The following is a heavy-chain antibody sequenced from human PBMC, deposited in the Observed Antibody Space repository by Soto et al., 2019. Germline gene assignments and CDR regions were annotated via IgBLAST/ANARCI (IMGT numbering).Heavy chain of an antibody. CDR2: IYSAGNT. CDR3: GRERTFGDCSSYGMDV. CDR1: GSTVSISY. Sequence: PGGSLRLSCAASGSTVSISYMSWVRQAPGKGREWVSVIYSAGNTYYADSVKGRFTISRDNSQNTLTLQMDSLRAEATAVYFCGRERTFGDCSSYGMDVWGQGTTVTVSS. J-gene: IGHJ6*02. V-gene: IGHV3-53*01. D-gene: IGHD3-10*01.